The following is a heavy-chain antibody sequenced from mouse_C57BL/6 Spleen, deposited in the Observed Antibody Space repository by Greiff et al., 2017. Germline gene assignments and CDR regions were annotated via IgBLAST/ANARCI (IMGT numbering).Heavy chain of an antibody. CDR2: IYPGSGST. CDR1: GYTFTSYW. Sequence: QVQLKQPGAELVKPGASVKMSCKASGYTFTSYWITWVKQRPGQGLEWIGDIYPGSGSTNYNEKFKSKATLTVDTSSSTAYMQLSSLTSEDSAVYYCARDYGSSYPVAYWGQGTLVTVSA. J-gene: IGHJ3*01. V-gene: IGHV1-55*01. D-gene: IGHD1-1*01. CDR3: ARDYGSSYPVAY.